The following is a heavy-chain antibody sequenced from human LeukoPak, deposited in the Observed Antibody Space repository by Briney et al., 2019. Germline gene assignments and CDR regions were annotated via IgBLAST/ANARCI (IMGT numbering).Heavy chain of an antibody. CDR2: ISGYNGNT. V-gene: IGHV1-18*01. CDR1: GYTFTSHG. CDR3: ARDGSVAGDYYSGMDV. D-gene: IGHD6-19*01. J-gene: IGHJ6*02. Sequence: ASVKVSCKASGYTFTSHGISWVRQAPGQGLEWMGWISGYNGNTNYAQKLQGRVTVTTGTSTSTAYMELRSLRSDDTAVYYCARDGSVAGDYYSGMDVWGQGTTVTVSS.